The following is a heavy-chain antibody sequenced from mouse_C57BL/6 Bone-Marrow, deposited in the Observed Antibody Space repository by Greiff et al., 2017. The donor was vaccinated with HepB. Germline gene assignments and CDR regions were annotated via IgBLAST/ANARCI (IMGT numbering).Heavy chain of an antibody. CDR3: ARERGAY. Sequence: VQLQQSGPELVKPGASVKISCKASGYAFSSSWLNWVKQRPGKGLEWIGRIYPGDGDTNYNGKFKGKATLTADKSSSTAYMQLSSLTSEDSAVYFCARERGAYWGQGTLVTVSA. V-gene: IGHV1-82*01. J-gene: IGHJ3*01. CDR2: IYPGDGDT. CDR1: GYAFSSSW.